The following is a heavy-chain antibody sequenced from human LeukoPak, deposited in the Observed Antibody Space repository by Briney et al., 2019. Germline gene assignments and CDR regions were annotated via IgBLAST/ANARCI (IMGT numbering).Heavy chain of an antibody. J-gene: IGHJ4*02. CDR2: ISWNSGSI. CDR1: GFTFYDYA. CDR3: AKDCGRGQGTSFLSNGYDYDDY. Sequence: GGSLRLSCAASGFTFYDYAMHWVRQAPGKGLEWVSGISWNSGSIGYADAVEGRFSIPRDNFKNKLYMQMNSLRAEDTAVYYCAKDCGRGQGTSFLSNGYDYDDYWGQGTLVTVSS. V-gene: IGHV3-9*01. D-gene: IGHD2-2*01.